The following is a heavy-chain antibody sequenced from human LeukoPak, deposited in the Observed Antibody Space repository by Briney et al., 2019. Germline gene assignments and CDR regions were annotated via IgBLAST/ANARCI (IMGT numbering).Heavy chain of an antibody. CDR2: IFYTGNT. CDR1: GASISSNRYY. Sequence: PSETLSLTCSVSGASISSNRYYWGWIRQPPGKGLEWIGNIFYTGNTYYNPSLKSRVTLSVDTSRNQFYLKLTSVTAADTAVYYCHVVDFWNSPNSYDDDSWRQGTLVTVSS. V-gene: IGHV4-39*01. J-gene: IGHJ4*02. CDR3: HVVDFWNSPNSYDDDS. D-gene: IGHD3-3*01.